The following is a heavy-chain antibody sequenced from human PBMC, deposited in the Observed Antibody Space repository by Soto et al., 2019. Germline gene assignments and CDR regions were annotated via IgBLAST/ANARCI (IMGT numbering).Heavy chain of an antibody. Sequence: EVQLVESGGGLVKPGGSLRLSCAASGFTFTRHSMNWVRQAPGKGLEWVSCISGTGTFIYYSDSVKGRFTISRDDAKTSLYLQMNSLTAEDTAVYYCARGSGTDTGDATDIWGPGTMVTVS. CDR1: GFTFTRHS. V-gene: IGHV3-21*06. CDR3: ARGSGTDTGDATDI. D-gene: IGHD1-26*01. J-gene: IGHJ3*02. CDR2: ISGTGTFI.